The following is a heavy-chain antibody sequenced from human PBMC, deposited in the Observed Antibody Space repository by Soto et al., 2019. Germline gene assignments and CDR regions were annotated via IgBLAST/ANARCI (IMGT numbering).Heavy chain of an antibody. CDR1: GFTFSSYA. Sequence: GGSLRLSCAASGFTFSSYAMSWVRQAPGKGLEWVSGISGSGGSTNNADSVKGRFTISRDNSKNTLYLQMNSLRDEDTAVYYCAKESNRGSSYHFDYWGQGTLVTVSS. CDR2: ISGSGGST. J-gene: IGHJ4*02. V-gene: IGHV3-23*01. CDR3: AKESNRGSSYHFDY. D-gene: IGHD3-10*01.